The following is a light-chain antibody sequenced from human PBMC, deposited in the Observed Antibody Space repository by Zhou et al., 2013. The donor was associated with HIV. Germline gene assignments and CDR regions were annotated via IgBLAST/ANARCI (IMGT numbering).Light chain of an antibody. CDR3: QHYDTYSGT. Sequence: DIQMTQSPSTLSASVGDRVTTTCRASQTISNWLAWYQHKPGKAPKLLISKASSLESGVPSRFSGSGSGTKFTLTISSLQPDDFATYYCQHYDTYSGTFGQGTKVEIK. CDR2: KAS. CDR1: QTISNW. J-gene: IGKJ1*01. V-gene: IGKV1-5*03.